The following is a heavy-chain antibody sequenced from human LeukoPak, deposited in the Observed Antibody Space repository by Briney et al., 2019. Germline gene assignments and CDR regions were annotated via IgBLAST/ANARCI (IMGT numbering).Heavy chain of an antibody. CDR3: ARDKLYSYGYGMDV. J-gene: IGHJ6*02. CDR2: INAGNGNT. V-gene: IGHV1-3*01. CDR1: GYTFTSYY. Sequence: ASVKVSCKASGYTFTSYYMHWVRQAPGQRLEWMGWINAGNGNTKYSQKFQGRVTITRDTSASTAYMELSSLRSEDTAVYYCARDKLYSYGYGMDVWGQGTTVTVSS. D-gene: IGHD5-18*01.